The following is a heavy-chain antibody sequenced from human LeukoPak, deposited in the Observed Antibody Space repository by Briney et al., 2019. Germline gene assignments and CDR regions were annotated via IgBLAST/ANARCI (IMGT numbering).Heavy chain of an antibody. CDR3: ARGVTPFDY. Sequence: SETLSLTCTVSGGSISSSSYYWGWIPPPPGKGLEWIGSIYYSGSTYYNPSLKSRVTISVDTSKNQFSLKLSSVTAADTAVYYCARGVTPFDYWGQGTLVTVSS. D-gene: IGHD2-21*02. V-gene: IGHV4-39*01. J-gene: IGHJ4*02. CDR1: GGSISSSSYY. CDR2: IYYSGST.